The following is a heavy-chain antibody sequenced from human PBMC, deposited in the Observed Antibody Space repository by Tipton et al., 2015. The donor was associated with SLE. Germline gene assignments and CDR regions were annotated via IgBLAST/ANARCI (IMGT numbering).Heavy chain of an antibody. CDR2: INHSGST. Sequence: TLSLTCAVYGGSFSGYYWSWIRQPPGKGLEWIGEINHSGSTNYNPSLKSRVTISVDTSKNQFSLKLSSVTAADTAVYYCARGEFVVVVAATYYYYGMDAWGQGTTVTVSS. V-gene: IGHV4-34*01. D-gene: IGHD2-15*01. CDR3: ARGEFVVVVAATYYYYGMDA. J-gene: IGHJ6*02. CDR1: GGSFSGYY.